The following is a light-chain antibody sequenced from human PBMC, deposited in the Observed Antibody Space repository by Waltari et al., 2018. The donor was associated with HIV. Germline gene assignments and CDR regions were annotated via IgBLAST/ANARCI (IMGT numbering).Light chain of an antibody. CDR3: SSYRSSSTPLWV. Sequence: QSALTQPASVSGSPGQSITISCTGTSSDVGSYNYVSWYQQHPDKAPKLIIYVVMNLPAGVSNRVSGSNSDNTASLTIAGLQAEDDADDYCSSYRSSSTPLWVFGGGTKLTVL. J-gene: IGLJ3*02. CDR1: SSDVGSYNY. CDR2: VVM. V-gene: IGLV2-14*01.